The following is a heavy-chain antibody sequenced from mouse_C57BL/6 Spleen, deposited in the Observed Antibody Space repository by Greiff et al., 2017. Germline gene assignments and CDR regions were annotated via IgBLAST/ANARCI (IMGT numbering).Heavy chain of an antibody. Sequence: QVQLQQPGAELVKPGASVKMSCKASGYTFTSYWLTWVKQRPGQGLEWIGDLYPGSGSTNYNEKFKSKATLPVATAFSPAYMHRSSLTSEDSAVYYCARSYYSNYDAMDYWGQGTSVTVSA. CDR3: ARSYYSNYDAMDY. CDR1: GYTFTSYW. J-gene: IGHJ4*01. CDR2: LYPGSGST. V-gene: IGHV1-55*01. D-gene: IGHD2-5*01.